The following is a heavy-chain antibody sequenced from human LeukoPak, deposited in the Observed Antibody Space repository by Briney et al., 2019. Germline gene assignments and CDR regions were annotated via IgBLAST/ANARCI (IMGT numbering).Heavy chain of an antibody. Sequence: GASVKVSCKASGYTFTNYYVHWERQAPGQGLEWMGLINPNGGSTNCAQKFQGRVTMTRDTSTSTVYMELSSLRSEDTAVYYCARGCSGSFRSGGCYWGQGTLVTVSS. CDR2: INPNGGST. V-gene: IGHV1-46*01. D-gene: IGHD1-26*01. CDR3: ARGCSGSFRSGGCY. J-gene: IGHJ4*02. CDR1: GYTFTNYY.